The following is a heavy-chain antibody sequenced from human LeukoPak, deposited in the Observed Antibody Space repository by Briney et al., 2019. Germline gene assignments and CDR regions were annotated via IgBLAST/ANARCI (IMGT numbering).Heavy chain of an antibody. J-gene: IGHJ4*02. D-gene: IGHD4-17*01. Sequence: SQTLSLTCAVSGDSVSSNSVAWNWIRQSPSRGLEWLGRTYYRSRWYTDYAVSVKSRLTINPDTSKNQFSLQVNSVTPEDAAVYYCARARDYDVMFYFDYWGQGTLVTVSS. CDR2: TYYRSRWYT. V-gene: IGHV6-1*01. CDR1: GDSVSSNSVA. CDR3: ARARDYDVMFYFDY.